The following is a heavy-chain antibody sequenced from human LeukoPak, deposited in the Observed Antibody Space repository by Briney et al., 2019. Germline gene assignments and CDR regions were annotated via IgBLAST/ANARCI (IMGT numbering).Heavy chain of an antibody. Sequence: SETLSLTCTVSGGSISSYYWSWIRQPPGKGLEWIGYIYYSGSTNYNPSLKSRVTISVDTSKNQFSLKLSSVTAADTAVYYCARWIGGSELGDAFDIWGQGTMVTVSS. CDR2: IYYSGST. V-gene: IGHV4-59*01. J-gene: IGHJ3*02. D-gene: IGHD2-15*01. CDR1: GGSISSYY. CDR3: ARWIGGSELGDAFDI.